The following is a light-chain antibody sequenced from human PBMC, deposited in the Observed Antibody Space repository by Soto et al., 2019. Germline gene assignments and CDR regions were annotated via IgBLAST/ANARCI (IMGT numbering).Light chain of an antibody. CDR3: SSYTTSYFDV. CDR1: GRDIGAYNY. Sequence: QSVLTQPASVSGSPGQSITISCTGSGRDIGAYNYVSWYQQHPGKAPKLIIYEVKNRPSGVSNRFSASKSAFTASLTISGLQAEDEADYYCSSYTTSYFDVFGPGTKVTVL. J-gene: IGLJ1*01. V-gene: IGLV2-14*01. CDR2: EVK.